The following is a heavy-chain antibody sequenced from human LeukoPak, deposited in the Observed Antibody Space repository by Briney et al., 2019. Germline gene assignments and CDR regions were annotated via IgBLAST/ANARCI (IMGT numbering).Heavy chain of an antibody. Sequence: GGSLRLSCAASGFTFSNAWMSWVRQAPGKGLEWVGRIKSKTDGGTTDYAAPVKGRFTISRDDSKNTLYLQMNSLKTEDTAVYYCTTYPYRVRGVTIPTLGGQGTLVTVSS. J-gene: IGHJ4*02. CDR3: TTYPYRVRGVTIPTL. D-gene: IGHD3-10*01. CDR1: GFTFSNAW. CDR2: IKSKTDGGTT. V-gene: IGHV3-15*01.